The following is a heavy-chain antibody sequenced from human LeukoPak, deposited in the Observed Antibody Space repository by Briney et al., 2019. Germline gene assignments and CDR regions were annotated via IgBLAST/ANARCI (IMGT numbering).Heavy chain of an antibody. CDR3: AQQVGYCSSGNCYFTY. CDR1: GFTFSSYS. J-gene: IGHJ1*01. CDR2: ISSSSSYI. Sequence: GGSLRLSCAASGFTFSSYSMNWVRQAPGKGLEWVSSISSSSSYINYADSVKGRFTVSRDNSKNTLYLQMNSLRAEDAAVYYCAQQVGYCSSGNCYFTYWGQGTLVTVSS. V-gene: IGHV3-21*04. D-gene: IGHD2-15*01.